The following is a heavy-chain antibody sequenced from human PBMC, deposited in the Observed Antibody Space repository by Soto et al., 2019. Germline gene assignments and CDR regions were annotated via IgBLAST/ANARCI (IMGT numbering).Heavy chain of an antibody. CDR1: GYTFTSYA. CDR3: ARVDTAMVTENYYGMDV. D-gene: IGHD5-18*01. CDR2: INAGNGNT. J-gene: IGHJ6*02. V-gene: IGHV1-3*01. Sequence: GASVKVSCKASGYTFTSYAMHWVRQAPGQRLEWMGWINAGNGNTKYSQKFQGRVTITRDTSASTAYMELSSLRSEDTAVYYCARVDTAMVTENYYGMDVWGQGTTVTVSS.